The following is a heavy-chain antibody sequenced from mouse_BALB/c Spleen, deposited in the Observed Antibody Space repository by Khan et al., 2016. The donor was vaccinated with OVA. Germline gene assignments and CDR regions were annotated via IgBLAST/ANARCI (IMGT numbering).Heavy chain of an antibody. J-gene: IGHJ2*01. CDR2: ISGDSNTI. D-gene: IGHD1-1*01. Sequence: EVELVESGGGLVQPGGSRKLSCVASGFTFSSYGMHWVRQAPEKGLEWVAYISGDSNTIYYADTVKGRFTISRDNPKNTLFLQMTSLMSEDTARYLCATYYFYGYYFDYWGPGTTLTVSS. CDR3: ATYYFYGYYFDY. V-gene: IGHV5-17*02. CDR1: GFTFSSYG.